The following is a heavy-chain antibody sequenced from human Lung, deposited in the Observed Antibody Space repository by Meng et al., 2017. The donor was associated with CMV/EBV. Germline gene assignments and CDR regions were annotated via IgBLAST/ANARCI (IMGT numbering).Heavy chain of an antibody. Sequence: SCASPGFTSSAYYMSWIRQTPGKGLEWLSHISSSGTTIYYADSVKGRVTISRDNAKNSLYLQMNSLRADDTAVYYCARDDGGSFLDYWGQGTLVTVSS. CDR1: GFTSSAYY. V-gene: IGHV3-11*04. CDR2: ISSSGTTI. D-gene: IGHD2-15*01. J-gene: IGHJ4*02. CDR3: ARDDGGSFLDY.